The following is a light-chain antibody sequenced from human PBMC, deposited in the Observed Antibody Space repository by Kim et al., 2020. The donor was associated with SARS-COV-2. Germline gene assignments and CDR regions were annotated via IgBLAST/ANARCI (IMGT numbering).Light chain of an antibody. CDR1: NMGSKS. CDR3: QVWDSSSDHVV. Sequence: APGKTARITFGGNNMGSKSMHWYQQKPGPAPVLVIYYDSDRPSGIPERFSGSNSGNTATLTISRVEAGDEADYYCQVWDSSSDHVVFGGGTQLTVL. CDR2: YDS. J-gene: IGLJ2*01. V-gene: IGLV3-21*04.